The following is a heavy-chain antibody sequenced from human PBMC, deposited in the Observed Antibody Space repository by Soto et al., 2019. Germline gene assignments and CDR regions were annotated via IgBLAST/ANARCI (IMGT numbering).Heavy chain of an antibody. CDR1: GYTFTSYD. Sequence: QVQLVQSGAEVKKPGASVKVSCKASGYTFTSYDIKWVRQATGQGLEWMGWMNPSTGSTGFAQKFQGRVTMISNTSMSTAYLELSSLTSGDTAVYYCARGRLVAGTVDYWGQGTLVTVSS. CDR3: ARGRLVAGTVDY. V-gene: IGHV1-8*01. J-gene: IGHJ4*02. D-gene: IGHD1-7*01. CDR2: MNPSTGST.